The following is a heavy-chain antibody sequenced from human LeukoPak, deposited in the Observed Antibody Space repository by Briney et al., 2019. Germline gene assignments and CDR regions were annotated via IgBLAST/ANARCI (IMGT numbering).Heavy chain of an antibody. CDR2: ITGSGEST. CDR3: AKDLEYCSRTSCRPTYYSYHYGLVV. J-gene: IGHJ6*02. CDR1: GFTFSTYD. Sequence: GGCLRLSCAASGFTFSTYDMSWVRQAPGKGLEWISAITGSGESTYYADSVKGRFTISRDSSKNTLYLQMNSLRAEDTAVYYCAKDLEYCSRTSCRPTYYSYHYGLVVWGQGTTVTVSS. V-gene: IGHV3-23*01. D-gene: IGHD2-2*01.